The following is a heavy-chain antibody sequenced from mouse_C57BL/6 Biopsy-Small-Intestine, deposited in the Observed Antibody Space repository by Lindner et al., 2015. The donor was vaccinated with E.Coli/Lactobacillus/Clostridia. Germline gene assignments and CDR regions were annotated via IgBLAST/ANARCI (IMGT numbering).Heavy chain of an antibody. V-gene: IGHV1-42*01. CDR3: AIYYGAVYAMDY. CDR2: INPSTGDS. J-gene: IGHJ4*01. Sequence: VQLQESGPELVKPGASVKISCKASGYSFTGYYMNWVKQSPERSLEWIGEINPSTGDSTYNQKFKARATLTVDKSSTTAYMQLKSLTSEDSAVYYCAIYYGAVYAMDYWGQGTSVTVSS. CDR1: GYSFTGYY. D-gene: IGHD2-1*01.